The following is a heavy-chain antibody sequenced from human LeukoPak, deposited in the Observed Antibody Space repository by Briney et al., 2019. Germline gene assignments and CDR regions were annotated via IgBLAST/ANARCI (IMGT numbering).Heavy chain of an antibody. CDR3: AELGITMIGGV. D-gene: IGHD3-10*02. J-gene: IGHJ6*04. V-gene: IGHV3-21*01. CDR1: GFTFSNYN. Sequence: GGSLRLSCAASGFTFSNYNMNWVRQAPGKGLEWVSSISYSSSYIYYADSVKGRFTISRDNAKNSLYLQMNSLRAEDTAVYYCAELGITMIGGVWGKGTTVTISS. CDR2: ISYSSSYI.